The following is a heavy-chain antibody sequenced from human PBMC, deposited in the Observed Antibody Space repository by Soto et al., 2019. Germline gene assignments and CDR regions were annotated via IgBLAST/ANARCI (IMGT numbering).Heavy chain of an antibody. Sequence: PSETLSLNCTVSGGSISSYYWSWIRRPPGKGLESIGYIYYSGSTKYNPSHRRRATITVDTTKTLFSQKMSSVTDADTAVYYGARESPISSGWSLGIDVWGQGTPVTVSS. D-gene: IGHD6-19*01. CDR1: GGSISSYY. V-gene: IGHV4-59*01. CDR3: ARESPISSGWSLGIDV. J-gene: IGHJ4*02. CDR2: IYYSGST.